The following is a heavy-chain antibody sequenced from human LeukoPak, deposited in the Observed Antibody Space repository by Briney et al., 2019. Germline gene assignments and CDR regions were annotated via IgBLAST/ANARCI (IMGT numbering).Heavy chain of an antibody. CDR3: ARGPTSSWVDAFDI. V-gene: IGHV4-59*08. CDR1: GASITSYY. J-gene: IGHJ3*02. Sequence: PSETLSLTCTVSGASITSYYWSWNRQPPGKGLEWIGYIYYSGSTNYNPSLKSRVTISLDTSKNQFSLKLNSVTAADTAVYYCARGPTSSWVDAFDIWGQGTMVTVSS. CDR2: IYYSGST. D-gene: IGHD6-13*01.